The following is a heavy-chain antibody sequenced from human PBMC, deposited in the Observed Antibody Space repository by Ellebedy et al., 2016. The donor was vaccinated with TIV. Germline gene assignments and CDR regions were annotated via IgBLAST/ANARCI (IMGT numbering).Heavy chain of an antibody. Sequence: GESLKISCAASGFTFSNAWMNWVRQAPGKGREWVGRIKSKTDGGTTAYAAPVEGRFTISRDDSKNTLYLEMNSLKIEDTAMFYCTTGRDWSKYWGQGTLVTVSS. J-gene: IGHJ4*02. D-gene: IGHD3-9*01. CDR1: GFTFSNAW. CDR2: IKSKTDGGTT. V-gene: IGHV3-15*07. CDR3: TTGRDWSKY.